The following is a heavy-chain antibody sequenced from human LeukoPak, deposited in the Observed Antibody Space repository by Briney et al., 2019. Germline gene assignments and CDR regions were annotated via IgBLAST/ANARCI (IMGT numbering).Heavy chain of an antibody. V-gene: IGHV1-8*02. Sequence: ASVKVSCKASGYTFTSYDINWVRQATGQGLEWMGWMNPNSGNTGYAQKFQGRVTMTTDTSTSTAYMELRSLRSDDTAVYYCARDHFIVGAPAGDYWGQGTLVTVSS. D-gene: IGHD1-26*01. CDR2: MNPNSGNT. J-gene: IGHJ4*02. CDR3: ARDHFIVGAPAGDY. CDR1: GYTFTSYD.